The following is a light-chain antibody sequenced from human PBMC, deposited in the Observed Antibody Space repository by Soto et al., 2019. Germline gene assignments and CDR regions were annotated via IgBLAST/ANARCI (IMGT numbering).Light chain of an antibody. CDR2: GAS. J-gene: IGKJ2*01. V-gene: IGKV3-20*01. CDR3: QQYGSSPLYT. Sequence: EIVLTQSPGTLSLSPGERATLSCRASQSVSSSYLARYQQKPSQAPRLLIYGASSRATGIPDRFSGSGSGTDFTLTISRLEPEDFAVYYCQQYGSSPLYTFGQGTKLEIK. CDR1: QSVSSSY.